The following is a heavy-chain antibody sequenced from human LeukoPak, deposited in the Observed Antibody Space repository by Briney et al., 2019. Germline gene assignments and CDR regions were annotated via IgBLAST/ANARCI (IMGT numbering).Heavy chain of an antibody. D-gene: IGHD3-9*01. Sequence: PSETLSLTCAVSGGSISSSDWWSWVRQPPGKGLEWIGEIYHSGSTNYNPSLKSRVTISVDKSKNQFSLKLSSVTAADTAVYYCAGGGDVLRYFAGYYYYYMDVWGKGTTVTVSS. J-gene: IGHJ6*03. CDR2: IYHSGST. CDR1: GGSISSSDW. V-gene: IGHV4-4*02. CDR3: AGGGDVLRYFAGYYYYYMDV.